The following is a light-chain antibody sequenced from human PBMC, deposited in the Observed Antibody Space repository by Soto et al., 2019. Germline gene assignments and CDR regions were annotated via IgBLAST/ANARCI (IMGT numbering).Light chain of an antibody. V-gene: IGKV3-20*01. CDR2: GVS. CDR1: ESVSHNH. J-gene: IGKJ3*01. Sequence: EIVLTQSPGTLSLSPGERATLSCRASESVSHNHLAWYQQKPGQAPRLLIYGVSFRATGIPARFSGSGSGTDFSLTISRLEPEDFAVYYCQHYSYSRYFSFGPGTKVEVK. CDR3: QHYSYSRYFS.